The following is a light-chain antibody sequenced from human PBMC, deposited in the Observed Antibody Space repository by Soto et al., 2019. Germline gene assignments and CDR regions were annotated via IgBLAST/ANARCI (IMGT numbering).Light chain of an antibody. Sequence: DIQMTQSPSSVSASVGDRVTITCRASQGIYTWLAWYQQKPGKAPNLLIYTASSLQSGVPSRFSGTGSGTEFTLTINNLQSEDFATYYCQQYKSFWTFGQGTKVDI. J-gene: IGKJ1*01. CDR3: QQYKSFWT. V-gene: IGKV1-12*01. CDR2: TAS. CDR1: QGIYTW.